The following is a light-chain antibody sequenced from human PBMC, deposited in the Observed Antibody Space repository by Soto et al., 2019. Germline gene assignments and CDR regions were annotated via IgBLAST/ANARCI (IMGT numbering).Light chain of an antibody. CDR1: QSIRRW. J-gene: IGKJ1*01. V-gene: IGKV1-5*01. CDR2: DAS. CDR3: QQYNSYSPAT. Sequence: EIQMTQSPSMLSSSVGDRVTIASWASQSIRRWLAWYQQKPGKAPKLLIFDASTLESGVPSRFSGRGSETEFTLTISSLQPDEFATYYCQQYNSYSPATFGQGTKL.